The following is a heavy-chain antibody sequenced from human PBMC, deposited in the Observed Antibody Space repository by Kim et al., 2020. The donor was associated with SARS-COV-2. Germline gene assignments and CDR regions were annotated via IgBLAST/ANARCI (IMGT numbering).Heavy chain of an antibody. V-gene: IGHV4-30-2*05. D-gene: IGHD2-2*01. J-gene: IGHJ6*03. Sequence: KSRVTISVDTSKNQFSLKLSSVTAADTAVYYCAREQEYQRLPYYYYYMDVWGKGTTVTVSS. CDR3: AREQEYQRLPYYYYYMDV.